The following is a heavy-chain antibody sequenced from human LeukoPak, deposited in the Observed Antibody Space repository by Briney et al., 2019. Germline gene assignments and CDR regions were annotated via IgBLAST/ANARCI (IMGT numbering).Heavy chain of an antibody. D-gene: IGHD3-3*01. J-gene: IGHJ4*02. CDR3: AINYDFWSGYPKFFDY. CDR1: GYAFTSYG. CDR2: ILAYNGNT. Sequence: ASVQVSCTHSGYAFTSYGIWWGPQAPGQGLEWMGWILAYNGNTNYGQKLQGRVTMTTDTSTSTAYMEPRSLRSDDTAVYYCAINYDFWSGYPKFFDYWGQGTLVTISS. V-gene: IGHV1-18*01.